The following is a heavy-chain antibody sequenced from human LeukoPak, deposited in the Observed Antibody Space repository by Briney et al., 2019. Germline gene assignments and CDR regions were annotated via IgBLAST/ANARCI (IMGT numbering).Heavy chain of an antibody. D-gene: IGHD5-12*01. CDR2: IWYDGSNK. Sequence: GGSLRLSCAASGFTFSSFGMHWVRQAPGKGPEWVAVIWYDGSNKYYADSVKGRFTISRDNSKNTLYLQMNSLRAEDTAVYYCARQVAYYFDYWGQGTLVTVSS. CDR3: ARQVAYYFDY. V-gene: IGHV3-33*01. CDR1: GFTFSSFG. J-gene: IGHJ4*02.